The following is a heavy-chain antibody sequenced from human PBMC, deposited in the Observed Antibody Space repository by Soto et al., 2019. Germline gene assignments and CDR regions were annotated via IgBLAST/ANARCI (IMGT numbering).Heavy chain of an antibody. V-gene: IGHV4-61*01. CDR3: ARGEILPFDC. CDR1: GGSVSSGSYY. CDR2: IYYSGST. J-gene: IGHJ4*02. Sequence: QVQLQESGPGLVKPSETLSLTCTVSGGSVSSGSYYWSWIRQPPGKGLEWIGYIYYSGSTNYNPSLKSRVTISVDTSKNQFSLKLSSVTAADTAVYYCARGEILPFDCWGQGTLVTVSS. D-gene: IGHD1-26*01.